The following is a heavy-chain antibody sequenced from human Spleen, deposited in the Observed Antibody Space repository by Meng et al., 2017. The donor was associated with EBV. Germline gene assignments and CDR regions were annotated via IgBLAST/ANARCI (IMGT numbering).Heavy chain of an antibody. CDR2: TDYRSTGYN. D-gene: IGHD3-9*01. V-gene: IGHV6-1*01. CDR3: AGVGSTISTDWFDS. J-gene: IGHJ5*01. CDR1: RDSDSNFTGG. Sequence: LHQPGPCPWQPTHTRLLPVAMSRDSDSNFTGGLNWIRQSPSRGLEWLGRTDYRSTGYNDYAVSVKGRITINPDTTKSQVSLQLNSLTPEYTAVYYCAGVGSTISTDWFDSWGQGTLVTVSS.